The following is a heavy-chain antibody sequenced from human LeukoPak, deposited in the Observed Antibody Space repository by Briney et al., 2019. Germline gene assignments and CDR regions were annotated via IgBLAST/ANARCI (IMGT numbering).Heavy chain of an antibody. J-gene: IGHJ3*02. D-gene: IGHD4-17*01. Sequence: AASVKVSCKASGYTFTSYGISWVRQAPGQGLERMGWISAYNGNTNYAQKLQGRVTMTTDTSTSTAYMELRSLRSDDTAVYYCARHSSYGDYPLRNAFDIWGQGTMVTVSS. CDR2: ISAYNGNT. V-gene: IGHV1-18*01. CDR1: GYTFTSYG. CDR3: ARHSSYGDYPLRNAFDI.